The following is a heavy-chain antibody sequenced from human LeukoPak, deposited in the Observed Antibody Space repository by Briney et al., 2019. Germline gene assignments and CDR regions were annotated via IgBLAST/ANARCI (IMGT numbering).Heavy chain of an antibody. CDR3: ARGSTGTTLNYFDY. CDR1: GGSISSGGYS. D-gene: IGHD1-7*01. V-gene: IGHV4-30-2*01. J-gene: IGHJ4*02. Sequence: PSETLSLTCAVSGGSISSGGYSWSWIRQPPGKGLEWIGYIYHSGSTYYNPSLKSRVTISVDRSKNQFSLKLSSVTAADTAVYYCARGSTGTTLNYFDYWGQGTLVTVSS. CDR2: IYHSGST.